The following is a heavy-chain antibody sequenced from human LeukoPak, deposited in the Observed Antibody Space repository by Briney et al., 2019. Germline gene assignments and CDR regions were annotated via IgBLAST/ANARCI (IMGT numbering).Heavy chain of an antibody. Sequence: SETLSLTCTVSGGSISGYYWSWIRQPPGKGLEWIGYINYYGGTKYNASLKSRVIISLDTSKNQVSLKVTSVTAADTAVYYCARDRGGPGRFDPWGQGTLVTVSS. CDR2: INYYGGT. J-gene: IGHJ5*02. D-gene: IGHD3-10*01. CDR3: ARDRGGPGRFDP. V-gene: IGHV4-59*01. CDR1: GGSISGYY.